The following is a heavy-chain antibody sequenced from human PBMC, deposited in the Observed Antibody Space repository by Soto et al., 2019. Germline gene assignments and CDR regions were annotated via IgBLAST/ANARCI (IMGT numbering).Heavy chain of an antibody. CDR1: GFTFGDDR. CDR2: IGRKTCGGTT. J-gene: IGHJ5*02. V-gene: IGHV3-49*03. Sequence: GGSLRLSCTASGFTFGDDRMSWFRQAPGKGLEWLGFIGRKTCGGTTEYAASVKDRVTISRDDSKSIAYLQMNSLKTEDTAVYYCTRAPATSCRWCNWFDP. CDR3: TRAPATSCRWCNWFDP. D-gene: IGHD2-2*01.